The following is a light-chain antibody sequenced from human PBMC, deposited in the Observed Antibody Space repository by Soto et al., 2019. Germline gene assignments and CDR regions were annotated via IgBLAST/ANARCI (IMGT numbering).Light chain of an antibody. CDR2: GAS. J-gene: IGKJ2*01. CDR1: QSVGRN. V-gene: IGKV3-15*01. CDR3: QQYNKWPYT. Sequence: DIVMTQSPATLSVSPGETAALSCRAGQSVGRNFAWYQQKPGQAPRLLIYGASTRATDIPARFRGSGSGTEFALTISCLQSEDFAIYYCQQYNKWPYTLGQGTKLEIK.